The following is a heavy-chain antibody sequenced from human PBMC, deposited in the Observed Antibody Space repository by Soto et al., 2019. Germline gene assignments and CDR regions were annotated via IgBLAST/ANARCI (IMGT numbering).Heavy chain of an antibody. Sequence: EVQLVESGGGLVQPGGSLRLSCAASGFTFSSYIMHWVRQTPGKGLVWVSRITTDGSTTTYADSVRGRFTISRDNAKNTLYLQRTRHSAEDTAVYYCAREREWVIFDSLGQGTLVTVSS. J-gene: IGHJ4*02. CDR2: ITTDGSTT. CDR3: AREREWVIFDS. D-gene: IGHD3-3*01. CDR1: GFTFSSYI. V-gene: IGHV3-74*01.